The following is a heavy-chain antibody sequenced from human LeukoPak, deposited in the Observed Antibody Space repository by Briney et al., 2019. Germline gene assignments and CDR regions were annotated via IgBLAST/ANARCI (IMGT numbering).Heavy chain of an antibody. D-gene: IGHD1-14*01. CDR2: IIPIFGTA. J-gene: IGHJ6*03. Sequence: SVTVSCKASGGTFSSYAISWVRQAPGQGLEWMGGIIPIFGTANYAQKFQGRVTITTDESTSAAYMELSSLRSEDTVVYYCARVPEHHYYYMDVWGKGTTVTVSS. CDR1: GGTFSSYA. V-gene: IGHV1-69*05. CDR3: ARVPEHHYYYMDV.